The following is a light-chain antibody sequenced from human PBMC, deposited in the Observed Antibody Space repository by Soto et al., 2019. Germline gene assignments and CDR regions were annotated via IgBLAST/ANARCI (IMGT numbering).Light chain of an antibody. CDR2: YDS. CDR3: QLWNSSSAK. Sequence: SYELTQPPSVSVAPGKTARLTCGGDNIGSKSVHWYQQKPGQAPILVMYYDSDRPSGIPERFSGSNSGNTATLTISRVEAGDEADYYCQLWNSSSAKFGGGTKLTVL. J-gene: IGLJ2*01. CDR1: NIGSKS. V-gene: IGLV3-21*04.